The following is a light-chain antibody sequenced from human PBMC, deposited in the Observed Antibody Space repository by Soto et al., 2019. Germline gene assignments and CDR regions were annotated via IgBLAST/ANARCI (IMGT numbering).Light chain of an antibody. V-gene: IGKV1-5*01. Sequence: DIQMTQSPSTLSASVGDRVTITCRASQSIRSWLAWYQWKPGKAPKLLIYGASSLESGVPLRFSGSGSGTEFTLTIISLQPDDFATCYCQHYHSDPWTFGQGTKVEVK. CDR3: QHYHSDPWT. CDR2: GAS. J-gene: IGKJ1*01. CDR1: QSIRSW.